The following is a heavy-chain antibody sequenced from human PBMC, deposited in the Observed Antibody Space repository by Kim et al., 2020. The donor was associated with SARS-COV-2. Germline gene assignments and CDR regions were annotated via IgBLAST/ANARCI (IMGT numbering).Heavy chain of an antibody. CDR1: GYTFTSYD. V-gene: IGHV1-8*01. Sequence: ASVKVSCKASGYTFTSYDINWVRQATGQGLEWMGWMNPNSGNTGYAQKFQGRVTMTRNTSISTAYMELSSLRSEDTAVYYCARSLILTGDAFDIWGQGTMVTVSS. CDR2: MNPNSGNT. CDR3: ARSLILTGDAFDI. J-gene: IGHJ3*02.